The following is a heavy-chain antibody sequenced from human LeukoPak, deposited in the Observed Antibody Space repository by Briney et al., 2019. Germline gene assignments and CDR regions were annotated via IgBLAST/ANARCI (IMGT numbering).Heavy chain of an antibody. CDR1: GGSISSSNW. CDR2: IYHSGST. D-gene: IGHD6-19*01. V-gene: IGHV4-4*02. CDR3: ARGSYSSGWYPPWFDP. J-gene: IGHJ5*02. Sequence: SETLSLTCAVSGGSISSSNWWRWVRQPPGKGLEWIGYIYHSGSTYYNPSLKSRVTISVDRSKNQFSLKLSSVTAADTAVYYCARGSYSSGWYPPWFDPWGQGTLVTVSS.